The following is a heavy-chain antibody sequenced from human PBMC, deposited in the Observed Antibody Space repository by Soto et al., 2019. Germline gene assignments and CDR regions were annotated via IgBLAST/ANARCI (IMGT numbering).Heavy chain of an antibody. CDR3: ARSSITMVRGVNDPYGMDV. CDR1: GGTFSSYA. CDR2: IIPIFGTA. J-gene: IGHJ6*02. V-gene: IGHV1-69*01. D-gene: IGHD3-10*01. Sequence: QVQLVQSGAEVKKPGSSVKVSCKASGGTFSSYAISWVRQAPGQGLEWMGGIIPIFGTANYAQKFQGRVTITADESTSTAYMERSSLRSEDTAVYDWARSSITMVRGVNDPYGMDVWCQGTTVTVSS.